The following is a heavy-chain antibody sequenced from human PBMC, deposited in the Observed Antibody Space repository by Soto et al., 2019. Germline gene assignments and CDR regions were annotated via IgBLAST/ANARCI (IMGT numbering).Heavy chain of an antibody. Sequence: ASVKVSCKASGYTFTSYYMHWVRQAPGQGLEWVGVINPSGGSKTYAQNFQGRVSMTWDTSTSTVYMDLSSLRSEDTAVYYCAREARDYYGMDVWGQGTTVTVSS. CDR1: GYTFTSYY. CDR3: AREARDYYGMDV. J-gene: IGHJ6*02. V-gene: IGHV1-46*01. CDR2: INPSGGSK.